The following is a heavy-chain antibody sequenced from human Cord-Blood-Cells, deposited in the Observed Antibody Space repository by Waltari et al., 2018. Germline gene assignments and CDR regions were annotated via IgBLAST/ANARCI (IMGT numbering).Heavy chain of an antibody. CDR3: AREVNYDFWSGYYFDY. Sequence: QVQLQESGPGLVKPSETLSLTCTVSGGSISSYYWSWIRQPPENGLEWIGYIYYSGSTNYTPSLTSRVTISVDTSKNQFSLELSSVTAADTAVYYCAREVNYDFWSGYYFDYWGQGTLVTVSS. CDR1: GGSISSYY. J-gene: IGHJ4*02. CDR2: IYYSGST. D-gene: IGHD3-3*01. V-gene: IGHV4-59*01.